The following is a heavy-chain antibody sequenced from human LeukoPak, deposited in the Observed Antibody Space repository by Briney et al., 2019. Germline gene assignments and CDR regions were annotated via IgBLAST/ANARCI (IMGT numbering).Heavy chain of an antibody. J-gene: IGHJ5*02. CDR2: ISAYNGNT. CDR1: GYTFTSYV. CDR3: ARAYYDILTGPLHWFDP. D-gene: IGHD3-9*01. Sequence: ASVKVSCKASGYTFTSYVISWVRQAPGQGLEWMGWISAYNGNTNYAQKLQGRVTMTTDTSTSTAYMELRSLRSDDTAVYYCARAYYDILTGPLHWFDPWGQGTLVTVSS. V-gene: IGHV1-18*01.